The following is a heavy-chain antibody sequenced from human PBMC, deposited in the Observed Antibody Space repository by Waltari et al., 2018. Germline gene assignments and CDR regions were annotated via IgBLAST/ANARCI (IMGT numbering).Heavy chain of an antibody. CDR1: GFTFSSYW. Sequence: EVQLVESGGGLVQPGGSLRLSCAASGFTFSSYWMSWVRQAPGKGLEWVANIKQDGSEKYYVDSVKGRFTISRDNAKNSLYLQMNSLRAEDTAVYYCAREHETEWLLNRGWFDPWGQGTLVTVSS. CDR3: AREHETEWLLNRGWFDP. D-gene: IGHD3-3*01. V-gene: IGHV3-7*01. CDR2: IKQDGSEK. J-gene: IGHJ5*02.